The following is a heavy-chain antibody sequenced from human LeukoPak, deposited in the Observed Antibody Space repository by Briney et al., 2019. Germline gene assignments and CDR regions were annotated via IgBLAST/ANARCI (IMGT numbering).Heavy chain of an antibody. V-gene: IGHV3-23*01. CDR3: AKMNVLTGYYTPNFDF. CDR1: GFTFSSYS. J-gene: IGHJ4*02. D-gene: IGHD3-9*01. Sequence: GGSLRLSCAASGFTFSSYSMSWVRQAPRKGLEWVSVVSGSGSSTDYADSVKGRFTISRDNSKNTLYLQMSSLSAEETAVYYCAKMNVLTGYYTPNFDFWGQGTLVTASS. CDR2: VSGSGSST.